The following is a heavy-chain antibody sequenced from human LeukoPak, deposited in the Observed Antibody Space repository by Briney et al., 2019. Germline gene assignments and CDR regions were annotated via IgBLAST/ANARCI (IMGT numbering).Heavy chain of an antibody. CDR3: ARVAIDGDYADY. D-gene: IGHD4-17*01. CDR1: GGSISSGSYY. J-gene: IGHJ4*02. V-gene: IGHV4-61*02. Sequence: SQTLSLTCTVSGGSISSGSYYWSWIRQPAGQGLEWIGRIYASGRTNYNPSLKSRVTMSVDPSKNLFSLKLSSVTAADTAVYYSARVAIDGDYADYLGQGTLVTVSS. CDR2: IYASGRT.